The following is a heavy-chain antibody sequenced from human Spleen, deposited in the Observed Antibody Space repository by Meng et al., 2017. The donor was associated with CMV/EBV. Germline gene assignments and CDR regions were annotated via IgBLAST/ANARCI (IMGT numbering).Heavy chain of an antibody. J-gene: IGHJ6*02. CDR2: IKQDGSEK. CDR3: ARDRWAPGDV. V-gene: IGHV3-7*01. Sequence: GESLKISCAASGFTFSGYWMSWVRQAPGKGLEWVANIKQDGSEKYYVDSVKGRFTISRDNAKNSLFLQMNSLRVEDMAVYYCARDRWAPGDVWGQGTTVTVSS. D-gene: IGHD1-26*01. CDR1: GFTFSGYW.